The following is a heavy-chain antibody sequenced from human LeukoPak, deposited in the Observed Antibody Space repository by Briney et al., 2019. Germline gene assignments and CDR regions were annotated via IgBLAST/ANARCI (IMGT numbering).Heavy chain of an antibody. J-gene: IGHJ6*02. V-gene: IGHV1-8*01. CDR1: GYTFTSYD. CDR3: ARVGATRRGVRRYYYSMDV. D-gene: IGHD1-26*01. CDR2: MNPNSGNT. Sequence: ASVKVSCKASGYTFTSYDINWVRQATGQGLEWMGWMNPNSGNTGYAQKFQGRVTMTRNTSISTAYMELSSLRSEDTAVYYCARVGATRRGVRRYYYSMDVWGQGTTVTVSS.